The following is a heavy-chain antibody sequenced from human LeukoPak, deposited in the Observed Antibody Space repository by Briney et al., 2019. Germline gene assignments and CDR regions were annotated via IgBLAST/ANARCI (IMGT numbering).Heavy chain of an antibody. V-gene: IGHV3-48*03. Sequence: GGSLRLSCAASGFDFSTYEMKWVRQAPGKGLEWIADITISGHTKNYADSVKGRFTISRDNARTSLYLQMNSLRVEDTGVYYCARGDPHADLWGQGTLVTVSS. CDR1: GFDFSTYE. CDR2: ITISGHTK. CDR3: ARGDPHADL. J-gene: IGHJ5*02.